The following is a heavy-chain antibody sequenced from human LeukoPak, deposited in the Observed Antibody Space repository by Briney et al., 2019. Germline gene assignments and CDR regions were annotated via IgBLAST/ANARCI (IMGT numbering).Heavy chain of an antibody. V-gene: IGHV1-24*01. CDR3: ATPDFWSGYRTG. Sequence: ASVKVSCKVSGYTLTELSMHWVRQAPGNGLEWMGGFDPEDGETIYAQKFQGRVTMTEDTSTDTAYMELSSLRSEDTAVYYCATPDFWSGYRTGWGQGTLVTVSS. CDR2: FDPEDGET. J-gene: IGHJ4*02. D-gene: IGHD3-3*01. CDR1: GYTLTELS.